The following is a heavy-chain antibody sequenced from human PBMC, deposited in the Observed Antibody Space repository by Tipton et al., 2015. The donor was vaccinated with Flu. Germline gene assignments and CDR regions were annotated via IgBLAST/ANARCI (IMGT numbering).Heavy chain of an antibody. V-gene: IGHV3-53*01. CDR1: GFTVSSNY. Sequence: GQLVQSGGGLIQPGGSLRLSCAASGFTVSSNYMSWVRQAPGKGLEWVSVIYSDGSTYYIDSVKGRFTISRDNSKNMLSLEMNSLRAEDTAVYYCARGQGANPWGQGTLVTVSS. J-gene: IGHJ5*02. CDR2: IYSDGST. CDR3: ARGQGANP.